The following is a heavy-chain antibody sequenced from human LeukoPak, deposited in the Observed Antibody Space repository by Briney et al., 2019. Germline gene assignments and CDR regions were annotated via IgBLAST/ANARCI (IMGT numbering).Heavy chain of an antibody. V-gene: IGHV3-7*01. CDR1: GFTFSSYA. D-gene: IGHD3-10*01. CDR3: ARGNVLLWFGEPR. CDR2: IKQDGSEK. J-gene: IGHJ4*02. Sequence: GGSLRLSCAASGFTFSSYAMSWVRQAPGKGLEWVANIKQDGSEKYYVDSVKGRFTISRDNAKNSLYLQMNSLRAEDTAVYYCARGNVLLWFGEPRRGQGTLVTVSS.